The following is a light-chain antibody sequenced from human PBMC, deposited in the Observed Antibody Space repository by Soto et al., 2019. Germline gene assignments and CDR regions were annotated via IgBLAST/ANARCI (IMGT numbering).Light chain of an antibody. J-gene: IGKJ5*01. V-gene: IGKV3-20*01. CDR1: QSVSSSY. CDR3: QQYGSSPII. CDR2: GAS. Sequence: EIVLTQSPGTLALSPGERATLSCRASQSVSSSYLAWYQQKPGQAPRLLIYGASSRATGIPDRFSGSGSGTDFTLTISRLEPEGFAVYYCQQYGSSPIIFGQGTRLEIK.